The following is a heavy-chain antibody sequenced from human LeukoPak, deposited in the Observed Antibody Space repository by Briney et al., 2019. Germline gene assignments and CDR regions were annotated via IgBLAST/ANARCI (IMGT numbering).Heavy chain of an antibody. CDR3: TTDVTPPNWNDGLGY. J-gene: IGHJ4*02. V-gene: IGHV3-15*01. CDR1: GFTFSNAW. CDR2: IKRKTDGGTT. D-gene: IGHD1-1*01. Sequence: GGSLRLSCAASGFTFSNAWMSWVRQAPGKGLEWVGRIKRKTDGGTTDYAAPVKGRFTISRNDSKNTLSLQMNSLKTEDTAVYYCTTDVTPPNWNDGLGYWGQGTLVTVPS.